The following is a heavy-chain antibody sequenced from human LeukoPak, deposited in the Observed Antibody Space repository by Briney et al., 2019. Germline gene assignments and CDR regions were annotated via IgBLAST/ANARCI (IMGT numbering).Heavy chain of an antibody. J-gene: IGHJ4*02. Sequence: GGSLRLSCAASGFTFSSYEMNWVRQAPGKGLEWVANIKQDGSEKYYVDSVKGRFTISRDNAKNSLYLQMNSLRAEDTAVYYCAREGIGYYDSSGYSDYWGQGTLVTVSS. CDR3: AREGIGYYDSSGYSDY. V-gene: IGHV3-7*01. CDR1: GFTFSSYE. D-gene: IGHD3-22*01. CDR2: IKQDGSEK.